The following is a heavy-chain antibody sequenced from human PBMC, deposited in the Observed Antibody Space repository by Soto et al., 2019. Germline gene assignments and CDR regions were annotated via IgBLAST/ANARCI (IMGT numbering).Heavy chain of an antibody. CDR2: IYYSGST. Sequence: QTLSLTCTVSGGSISSGGYYWSWIRQHPGKGLEWIGYIYYSGSTYYNPSLRSRVTISVDTSKNQFSLKLSSVTAADTAVYYCARALQLNYYDSSGYPLAFDYWGQGTLVTVSS. CDR3: ARALQLNYYDSSGYPLAFDY. J-gene: IGHJ4*02. V-gene: IGHV4-31*03. CDR1: GGSISSGGYY. D-gene: IGHD3-22*01.